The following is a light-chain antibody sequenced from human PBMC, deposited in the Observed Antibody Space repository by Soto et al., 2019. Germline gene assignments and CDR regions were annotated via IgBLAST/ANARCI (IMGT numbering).Light chain of an antibody. Sequence: EIVLTQSPGTLSLSPGEGATLSCRASESVSSNYLAWYQQKPGQAPRLLIYESSSRATGIPDRFSGSGSGTDFTLTISRLEPAEFEVDFGPQSSYSPRVTFGGGTKVEIK. CDR1: ESVSSNY. V-gene: IGKV3-20*01. CDR2: ESS. J-gene: IGKJ4*01. CDR3: PQSSYSPRVT.